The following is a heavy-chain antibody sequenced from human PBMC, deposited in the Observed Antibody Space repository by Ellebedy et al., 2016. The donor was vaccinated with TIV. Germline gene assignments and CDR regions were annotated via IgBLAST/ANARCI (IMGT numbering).Heavy chain of an antibody. Sequence: GGSLRLSXAAYGFDFVAYSMNWVRQAPGTGLQWVSNIDDSSYNTYYGDSVRGRFTIARDNARKLLYLQMNSLRAEDTAVYYCARLGGSVTTPYYYYYMDVWGKGTTVTVSS. D-gene: IGHD4-11*01. CDR3: ARLGGSVTTPYYYYYMDV. J-gene: IGHJ6*03. CDR1: GFDFVAYS. CDR2: IDDSSYNT. V-gene: IGHV3-21*01.